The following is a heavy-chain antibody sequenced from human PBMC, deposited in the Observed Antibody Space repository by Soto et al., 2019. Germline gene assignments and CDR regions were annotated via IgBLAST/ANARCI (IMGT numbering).Heavy chain of an antibody. CDR1: GLSFNIYW. CDR3: AGGMAGLDV. J-gene: IGHJ6*02. Sequence: DVQLVESGGGVVQPGGSLRLSCAASGLSFNIYWMHWVRQVPGKGLVWLARINSDGSHTNYVDSVKGRFTISRDNAKNTVFLQMDSLRDEDTGVYYCAGGMAGLDVWGQGTTVTVSS. CDR2: INSDGSHT. V-gene: IGHV3-74*01.